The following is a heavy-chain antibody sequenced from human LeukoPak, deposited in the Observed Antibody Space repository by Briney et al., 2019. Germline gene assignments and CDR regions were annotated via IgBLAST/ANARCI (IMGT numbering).Heavy chain of an antibody. CDR1: GGSISSYY. CDR3: ARGTAAAGTPGDNWFDP. Sequence: PSETLSLTCTVSGGSISSYYWSWIRQPPGKGLEWIGYIYYSGSTNYNPSLKSRVTISVDTSKNQFSLKLSSVTAADTAVYYCARGTAAAGTPGDNWFDPWGQGTLVTVSS. D-gene: IGHD6-13*01. V-gene: IGHV4-59*01. CDR2: IYYSGST. J-gene: IGHJ5*02.